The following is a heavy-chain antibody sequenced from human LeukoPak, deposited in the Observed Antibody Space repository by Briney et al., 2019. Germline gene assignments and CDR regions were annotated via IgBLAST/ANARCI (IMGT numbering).Heavy chain of an antibody. Sequence: SETLSLTCTVSGGSISSYYWSWIRQPAGKGLEWIGRIHTSGSTNYNPSLKSRVTMSVDTSKNQFSLKLSSVTAADTAVYYCARDKYYYDSSGSIRFDYWGQGTLVTVSS. D-gene: IGHD3-22*01. CDR1: GGSISSYY. V-gene: IGHV4-4*07. CDR3: ARDKYYYDSSGSIRFDY. CDR2: IHTSGST. J-gene: IGHJ4*02.